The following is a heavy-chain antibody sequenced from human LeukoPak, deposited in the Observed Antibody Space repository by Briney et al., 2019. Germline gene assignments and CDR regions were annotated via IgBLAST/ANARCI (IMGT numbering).Heavy chain of an antibody. V-gene: IGHV3-23*01. Sequence: PGGSLRLSCAASAFTFSSYAMHWVRQAPGKGLEWVSGISGSGGSTYYSDSVKGRFTISRDNSKDMVYLQMNSLRAEDTAVYYCTGDQSGVYCGGDCGPPGAPDCWGQGAVVTVSS. CDR3: TGDQSGVYCGGDCGPPGAPDC. CDR2: ISGSGGST. CDR1: AFTFSSYA. D-gene: IGHD2-21*02. J-gene: IGHJ4*02.